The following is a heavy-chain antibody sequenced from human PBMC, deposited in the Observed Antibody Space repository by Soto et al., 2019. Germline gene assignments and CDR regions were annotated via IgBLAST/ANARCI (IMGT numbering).Heavy chain of an antibody. CDR1: GENFTSYY. D-gene: IGHD3-3*01. CDR3: ARSSGGNFGIIIEGSNWFDP. J-gene: IGHJ5*02. Sequence: SCQGPGENFTSYYVNWARQAPGQGIEWMGVINPHGGSTKYAQKFQGRITMTRDTSRSTVYMELSSLRSDDTAIYYCARSSGGNFGIIIEGSNWFDPWGQGTLVTVSS. CDR2: INPHGGST. V-gene: IGHV1-46*01.